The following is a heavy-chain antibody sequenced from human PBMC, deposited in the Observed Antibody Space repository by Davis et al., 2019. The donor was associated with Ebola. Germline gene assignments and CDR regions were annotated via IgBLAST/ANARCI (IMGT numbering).Heavy chain of an antibody. CDR1: GYMFTNSW. CDR2: IFPADSDT. Sequence: GESLKISCNASGYMFTNSWIGWVRQMPGKGLEWMGIIFPADSDTRYSPSFQGQVTVSADESISTAYLQWSSLEASDTAMYYCARGRSPYWYFDLWGRGTQVTVS. V-gene: IGHV5-51*01. J-gene: IGHJ2*01. CDR3: ARGRSPYWYFDL. D-gene: IGHD1-26*01.